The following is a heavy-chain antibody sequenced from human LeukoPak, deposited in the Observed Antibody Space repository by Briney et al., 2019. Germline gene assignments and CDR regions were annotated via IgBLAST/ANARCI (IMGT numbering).Heavy chain of an antibody. CDR1: GGSISSGDYY. Sequence: MSSETLSLTCTVSGGSISSGDYYWSWIRQPPGNGLEWIGYIYYSGSTYYNPSLKSRVTISVDTSKNQFSLKLSSVTAADTAVYYCARTIVLMVYALPNWFDPWGQGPLVTVSS. CDR3: ARTIVLMVYALPNWFDP. D-gene: IGHD2-8*01. CDR2: IYYSGST. V-gene: IGHV4-30-4*08. J-gene: IGHJ5*02.